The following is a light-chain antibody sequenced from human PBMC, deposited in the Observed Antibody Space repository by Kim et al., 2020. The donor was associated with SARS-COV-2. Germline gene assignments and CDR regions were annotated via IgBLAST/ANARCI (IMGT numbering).Light chain of an antibody. V-gene: IGLV1-44*01. CDR3: SAWDDSLDVYV. CDR2: SHN. Sequence: QSVLTQPPSASGTPGQRVTISCSGSSSHIGSTTVNWYQQFPETAPKFLVDSHNQRPSGVPDRFSGSKSGTSASLAINGLQSEDEADYYCSAWDDSLDVYVFGTGTKVTVL. J-gene: IGLJ1*01. CDR1: SSHIGSTT.